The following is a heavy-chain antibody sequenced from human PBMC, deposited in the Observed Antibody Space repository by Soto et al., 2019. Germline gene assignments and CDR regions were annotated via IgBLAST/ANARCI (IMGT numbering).Heavy chain of an antibody. CDR2: ISGSGGST. Sequence: GGSLRLSCAASGFTFSSYAMSWVRQAPGKGLEWVSAISGSGGSTYYADSVKGRFTISRDNSKNTLYLQMNSLRAEDTAVYYCAKFIIAVAGTRDAFDIWGQGTMVTVSS. CDR1: GFTFSSYA. V-gene: IGHV3-23*01. J-gene: IGHJ3*02. CDR3: AKFIIAVAGTRDAFDI. D-gene: IGHD6-19*01.